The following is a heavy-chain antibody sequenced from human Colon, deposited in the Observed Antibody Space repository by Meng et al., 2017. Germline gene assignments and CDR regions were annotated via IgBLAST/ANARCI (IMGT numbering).Heavy chain of an antibody. CDR2: IYPGDSDT. CDR3: ARHSTDDPRSNFDY. CDR1: GYSFTNFW. Sequence: GESLKISCKGSGYSFTNFWIGWVRQMPGKGLEWMGIIYPGDSDTRYSPSFQGQVTISDDKSINTAYLQWGSLKASDTAMYYCARHSTDDPRSNFDYWGQGALVTVSS. V-gene: IGHV5-51*01. J-gene: IGHJ4*02. D-gene: IGHD2-2*01.